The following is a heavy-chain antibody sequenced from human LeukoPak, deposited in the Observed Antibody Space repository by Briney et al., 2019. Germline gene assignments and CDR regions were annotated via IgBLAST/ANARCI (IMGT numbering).Heavy chain of an antibody. J-gene: IGHJ6*02. CDR2: MNPNSGNT. CDR1: GYTFTSYD. Sequence: ASVKVSCKASGYTFTSYDINWVRQATGQGLECMGWMNPNSGNTGYAQKFQGRVTMTRNTSISTAYMELSSLRSEDTAVYYCARGRYYDILTGYYRPYYYGMDVWGQGTTVTVSS. V-gene: IGHV1-8*01. D-gene: IGHD3-9*01. CDR3: ARGRYYDILTGYYRPYYYGMDV.